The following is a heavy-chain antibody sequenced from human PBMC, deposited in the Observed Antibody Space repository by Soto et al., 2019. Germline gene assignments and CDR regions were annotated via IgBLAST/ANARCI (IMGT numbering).Heavy chain of an antibody. D-gene: IGHD4-4*01. CDR2: INPNSGGT. V-gene: IGHV1-2*02. CDR3: ARGSNPATPYYYGMDV. CDR1: GYTFTGYY. J-gene: IGHJ6*02. Sequence: ASVKVSCKASGYTFTGYYMHWVRQAPGQGLEWMGWINPNSGGTNYAQKFQGRVTMTRDTSISTAYMELSRLRSDDTAVYYCARGSNPATPYYYGMDVWGQGTTVTVSS.